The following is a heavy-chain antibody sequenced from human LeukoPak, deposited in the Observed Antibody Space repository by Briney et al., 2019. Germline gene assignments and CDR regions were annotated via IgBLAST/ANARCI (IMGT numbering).Heavy chain of an antibody. CDR3: AKGAGGYDILTGYYSLYGMDV. Sequence: GGSLRLSCAASGFTFRSHDMSWVRQAPGKGLEWVSGISGSGGSTFYADSVKGRFTISRDNSKNTLYLQMNSLRAEDTAVYYCAKGAGGYDILTGYYSLYGMDVWGQGTTVTVSS. V-gene: IGHV3-23*01. CDR1: GFTFRSHD. CDR2: ISGSGGST. D-gene: IGHD3-9*01. J-gene: IGHJ6*02.